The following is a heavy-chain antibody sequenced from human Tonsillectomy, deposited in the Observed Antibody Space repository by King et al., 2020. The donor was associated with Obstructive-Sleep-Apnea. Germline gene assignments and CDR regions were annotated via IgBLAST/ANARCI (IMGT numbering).Heavy chain of an antibody. CDR1: GYSFSSYW. CDR2: IYPGYSDT. Sequence: DVQLVESGAEVKKPGESLKISCKGSGYSFSSYWIGWVRQMPGKGLEWMGIIYPGYSDTRDSPSFQGQDTISADKSISTAYLQWSSLKASDTAMYYCASSMVRGVIISLPDAFDIWGQGTMVTVSS. CDR3: ASSMVRGVIISLPDAFDI. V-gene: IGHV5-51*01. D-gene: IGHD3-10*01. J-gene: IGHJ3*02.